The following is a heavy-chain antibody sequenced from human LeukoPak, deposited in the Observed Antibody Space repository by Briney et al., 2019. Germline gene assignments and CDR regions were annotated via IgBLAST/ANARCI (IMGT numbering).Heavy chain of an antibody. Sequence: ASVKVSCKASGGTFSSYAISWVRQAPGQGLEWMGGIIPIFGTANYAQKFQGRVTITTDESTGTAYMELSSLRSEDTAVYYCAKIDYVWGSYRGFKGKYYYMDVWGKGTTVTVSS. D-gene: IGHD3-16*02. J-gene: IGHJ6*03. CDR3: AKIDYVWGSYRGFKGKYYYMDV. V-gene: IGHV1-69*05. CDR2: IIPIFGTA. CDR1: GGTFSSYA.